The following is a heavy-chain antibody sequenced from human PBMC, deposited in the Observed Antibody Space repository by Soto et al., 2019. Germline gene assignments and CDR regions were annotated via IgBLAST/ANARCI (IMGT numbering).Heavy chain of an antibody. D-gene: IGHD6-19*01. CDR2: ISYDGSNK. CDR3: ARDLWHSSGWYYFDY. V-gene: IGHV3-30-3*01. J-gene: IGHJ4*02. Sequence: VRLSCAASGFTFSSYAMHWVRQAPGKGLEWVAVISYDGSNKYYADSVKGRFTISRDNSKNTLYLQMNSLRAEDTAVYYCARDLWHSSGWYYFDYWGQGTLVTVSS. CDR1: GFTFSSYA.